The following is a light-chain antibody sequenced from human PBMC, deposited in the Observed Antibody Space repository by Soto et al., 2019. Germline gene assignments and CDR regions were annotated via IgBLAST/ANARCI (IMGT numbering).Light chain of an antibody. Sequence: QSVLTQPPSASGSPGQSVTISCTGTSSDIGAYIYVSWYQQHPGKAPKLMIFEVSRRPSGVPERFSGSKSGNTASLTVSGLQADDEAHYYCSSYAGSNNFVFGTGTKLTVL. CDR3: SSYAGSNNFV. CDR2: EVS. J-gene: IGLJ1*01. CDR1: SSDIGAYIY. V-gene: IGLV2-8*01.